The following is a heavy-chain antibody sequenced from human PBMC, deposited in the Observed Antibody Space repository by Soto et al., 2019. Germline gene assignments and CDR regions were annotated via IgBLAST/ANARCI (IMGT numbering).Heavy chain of an antibody. CDR1: GGSFSGYY. CDR3: ARGERSGYVAN. Sequence: QVQLQQWGAGLLKPSETLSLTCAVYGGSFSGYYWSWIRQPPGKGLEWIGEINHSGSTNYNPSLKSRVTISVDTSKTQFSLKLSSVTAADTAVYYCARGERSGYVANWGQGTLVTVSS. CDR2: INHSGST. V-gene: IGHV4-34*01. J-gene: IGHJ4*02. D-gene: IGHD5-12*01.